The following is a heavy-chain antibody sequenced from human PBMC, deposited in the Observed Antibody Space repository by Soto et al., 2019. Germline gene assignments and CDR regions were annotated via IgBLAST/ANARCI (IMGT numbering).Heavy chain of an antibody. J-gene: IGHJ5*01. V-gene: IGHV5-51*01. CDR1: GYSLTSYW. CDR2: IYLGDSNT. D-gene: IGHD2-2*02. CDR3: ARQSYCSSTSCYTVDS. Sequence: GESLKISCKGSGYSLTSYWIGWMRQTPGKGLEWMGMIYLGDSNTRYSPSFEGQVTISADKSITTAYLQWSSLEASDTAMYYCARQSYCSSTSCYTVDSWGQGTLVTVSS.